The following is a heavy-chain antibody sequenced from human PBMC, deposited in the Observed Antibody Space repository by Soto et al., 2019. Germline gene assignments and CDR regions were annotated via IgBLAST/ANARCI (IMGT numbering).Heavy chain of an antibody. CDR2: INHSGST. V-gene: IGHV4-34*01. CDR1: GGSFSGYY. J-gene: IGHJ6*02. Sequence: SETLSLSCAASGGSFSGYYWSWIRQTPGKGLEWIGEINHSGSTNYNPSLKSRVTISVDPSKNQFSLKLSSVTAADTAVYYCARGARGLTVVVTQPDYGMDAWGQGTTVTVSS. CDR3: ARGARGLTVVVTQPDYGMDA. D-gene: IGHD3-22*01.